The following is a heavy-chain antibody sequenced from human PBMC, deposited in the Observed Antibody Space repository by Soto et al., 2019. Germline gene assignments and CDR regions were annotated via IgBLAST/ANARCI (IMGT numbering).Heavy chain of an antibody. J-gene: IGHJ4*02. D-gene: IGHD1-20*01. Sequence: GGSLRLSCAASGFTFRSYWMSWVRQAPGKGLEWVANIKEDGSDKYYVDSVKGRFTISRDNANNSLYLQMNTPRAEDTAVYYCVRWYNYNLIDYWGQGTLVTVSS. CDR1: GFTFRSYW. CDR2: IKEDGSDK. V-gene: IGHV3-7*01. CDR3: VRWYNYNLIDY.